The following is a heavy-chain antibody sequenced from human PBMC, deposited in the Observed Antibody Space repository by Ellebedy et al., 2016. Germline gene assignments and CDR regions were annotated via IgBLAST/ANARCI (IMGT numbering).Heavy chain of an antibody. J-gene: IGHJ4*02. Sequence: GESLKISCAASGFTVSTNYMSRVRQAPGKGLEWVSLIYSGGSTYYADSVKGRFTISRDNSKNTLYLQMNSLRAEDTAVYYCAREFSGSYYNDWGQGTLVTVSS. CDR3: AREFSGSYYND. D-gene: IGHD3-10*01. CDR1: GFTVSTNY. CDR2: IYSGGST. V-gene: IGHV3-66*01.